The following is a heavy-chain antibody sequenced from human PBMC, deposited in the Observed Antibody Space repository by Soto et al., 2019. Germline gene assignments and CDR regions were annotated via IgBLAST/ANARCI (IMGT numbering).Heavy chain of an antibody. D-gene: IGHD3-16*01. Sequence: SLRLSCAASGFTFDDYAMHWVRQAPGKGLEWVSGISWNSGSIGYADSVKGRFTISRDNAKNSLYLQMNSLRAEDTALYYCAKEQDYIWGSPIDYWGQGTLVTVSS. CDR2: ISWNSGSI. J-gene: IGHJ4*02. CDR1: GFTFDDYA. V-gene: IGHV3-9*01. CDR3: AKEQDYIWGSPIDY.